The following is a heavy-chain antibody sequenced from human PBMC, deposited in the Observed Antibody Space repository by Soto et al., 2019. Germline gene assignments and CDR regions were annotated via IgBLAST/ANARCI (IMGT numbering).Heavy chain of an antibody. CDR2: IYYSGCT. CDR1: GGSISSYY. Sequence: QVQLQESGPGLVKPSETLSLTCTVSGGSISSYYWSWIRQPPGKGLTWTGYIYYSGCTNYNPSLKSRVTISVDTSKNQCSLQLSSVNAADTAVYYGAGPGYYDFWSGMTQGPWGQGTLVTVSS. D-gene: IGHD3-3*01. CDR3: AGPGYYDFWSGMTQGP. V-gene: IGHV4-59*01. J-gene: IGHJ5*02.